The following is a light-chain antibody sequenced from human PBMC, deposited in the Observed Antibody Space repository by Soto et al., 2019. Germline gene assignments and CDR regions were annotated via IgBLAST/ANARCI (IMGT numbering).Light chain of an antibody. CDR1: SSDVGGYNY. CDR3: SAFTNTITRYA. V-gene: IGLV2-14*01. J-gene: IGLJ1*01. CDR2: EVS. Sequence: QSALTQPASVSGSPGQSSTISCTGTSSDVGGYNYVSWFQHHPGKAPKLIIYEVSYRPSGVSNRFSGSKSGDTASLTISGLQAEDEADYYCSAFTNTITRYAFGTGTKLTVL.